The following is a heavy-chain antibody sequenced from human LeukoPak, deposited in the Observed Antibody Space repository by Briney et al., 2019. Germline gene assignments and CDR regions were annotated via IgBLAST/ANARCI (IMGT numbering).Heavy chain of an antibody. J-gene: IGHJ4*02. V-gene: IGHV1-69*05. CDR1: GYTFTSYY. Sequence: ASVKVSCKASGYTFTSYYMHWVRQAPGQGLEWMGRIIPIFGTANYAQKFQGRVTITTDESTSTAYMELSSLRSEDTAVYYCARSLADYYDSSGYPYYFDYWGQGTLVTVSS. CDR2: IIPIFGTA. CDR3: ARSLADYYDSSGYPYYFDY. D-gene: IGHD3-22*01.